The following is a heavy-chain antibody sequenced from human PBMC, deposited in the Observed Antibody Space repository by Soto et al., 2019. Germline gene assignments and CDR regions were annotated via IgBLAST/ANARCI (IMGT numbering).Heavy chain of an antibody. CDR1: GFTFSSYW. J-gene: IGHJ4*02. CDR3: AIEDSSGSYYNYFDY. CDR2: IKQDGSEK. V-gene: IGHV3-7*01. D-gene: IGHD3-10*01. Sequence: GGSLRLSCAASGFTFSSYWMSWVRQAPGKGLEWVANIKQDGSEKYYVDSVKGRFTISRDNAKNSLYLQMNSLRAEDTAVYYCAIEDSSGSYYNYFDYWGQGTLVTVSS.